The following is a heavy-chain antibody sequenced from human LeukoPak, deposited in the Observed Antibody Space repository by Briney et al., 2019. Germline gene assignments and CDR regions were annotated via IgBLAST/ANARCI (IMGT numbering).Heavy chain of an antibody. CDR3: ASPLRDLNDAFDI. Sequence: SETLSLTCSVSGGSISSSSYYWGWIRQPPGKGLEWSGSIYYSGSIYYNPSLKSRVTISVDSSKNQFSLILTSVTAADTAMYYCASPLRDLNDAFDIWGQGTMVTVSS. V-gene: IGHV4-39*07. J-gene: IGHJ3*02. CDR1: GGSISSSSYY. CDR2: IYYSGSI.